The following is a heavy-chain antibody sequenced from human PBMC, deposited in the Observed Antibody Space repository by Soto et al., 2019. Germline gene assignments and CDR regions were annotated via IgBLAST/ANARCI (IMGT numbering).Heavy chain of an antibody. Sequence: SVKVSCKASGGTFSSYTISWVRQAPGQGLEWMGRIIPILGIANYAQKFQGRVTITADKSTSTAYMELSSLRSEDTAVYYCARDRVVAAAGTRWFDLWGQGTLVTVSS. CDR2: IIPILGIA. CDR3: ARDRVVAAAGTRWFDL. CDR1: GGTFSSYT. V-gene: IGHV1-69*04. J-gene: IGHJ5*02. D-gene: IGHD6-13*01.